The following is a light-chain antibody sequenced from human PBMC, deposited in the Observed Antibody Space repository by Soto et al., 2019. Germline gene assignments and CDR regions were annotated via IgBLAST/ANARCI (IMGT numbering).Light chain of an antibody. CDR3: QQYNGGWT. CDR2: GAS. CDR1: QSISSD. J-gene: IGKJ1*01. V-gene: IGKV3-15*01. Sequence: EILMTQSPATLSVSPGERATLSCRASQSISSDLAWYQHKPGQGPRLLIYGASTRVTGIPARISGSGSGTEFTLTISSLQSEDFAVYYCQQYNGGWTFGQGTKVEIK.